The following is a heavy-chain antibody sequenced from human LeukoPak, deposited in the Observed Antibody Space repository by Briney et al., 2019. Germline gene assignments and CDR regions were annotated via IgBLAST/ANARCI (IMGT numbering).Heavy chain of an antibody. J-gene: IGHJ4*02. V-gene: IGHV4-61*05. CDR1: GGSISSSSYY. CDR3: ARAPGVVTVFDY. D-gene: IGHD2-21*02. Sequence: NPSETLSLTCTVSGGSISSSSYYWGWIRQPPGKGLEWIGYIYSNGNTNYNPSLKSRVTISVDTSKNQFSLKLTSVTAADTAVYYCARAPGVVTVFDYWGQGTLVTVSS. CDR2: IYSNGNT.